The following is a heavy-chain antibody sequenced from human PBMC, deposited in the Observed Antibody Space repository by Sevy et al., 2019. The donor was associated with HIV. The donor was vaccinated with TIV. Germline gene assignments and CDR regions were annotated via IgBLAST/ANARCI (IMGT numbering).Heavy chain of an antibody. CDR1: GGSISSYY. CDR2: IYTSGST. Sequence: ETLSVTCTVSGGSISSYYWSWIRQPAGKGLEWIGRIYTSGSTNYNPSLKSRVTMSVDTSKNQFSLKLSSVTAADTAVYYCASGKVAANYNWFDPWGQGTLVTVSS. V-gene: IGHV4-4*07. J-gene: IGHJ5*02. CDR3: ASGKVAANYNWFDP. D-gene: IGHD2-15*01.